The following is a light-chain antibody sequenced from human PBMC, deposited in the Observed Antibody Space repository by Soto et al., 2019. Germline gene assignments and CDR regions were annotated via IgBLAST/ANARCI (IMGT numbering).Light chain of an antibody. CDR3: RQDYDFPYT. CDR1: QDIRVD. V-gene: IGKV1-6*01. J-gene: IGKJ2*01. CDR2: AAS. Sequence: AIQMTQSPPSLSASVGDRVIITCRASQDIRVDVGWLQQRLGHAPNLLIYAASTLRTGVTSTFTGSRSGTDFTLTIKDLQPEDVATYFCRQDYDFPYTFGQGTKLEI.